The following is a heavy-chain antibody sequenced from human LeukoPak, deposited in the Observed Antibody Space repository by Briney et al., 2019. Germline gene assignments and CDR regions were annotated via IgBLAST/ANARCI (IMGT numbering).Heavy chain of an antibody. CDR2: IYYSGST. J-gene: IGHJ4*02. D-gene: IGHD2-21*01. Sequence: SETLSLTCTVSGDSIRNYYWSWIRQPPGKGLEWMGYIYYSGSTNYNPSLKSRVTISVDTSKNQFSLRVSSVTAADTAVYYCARHLNNCGDDCYISDYWGQGTLVTVSS. CDR3: ARHLNNCGDDCYISDY. CDR1: GDSIRNYY. V-gene: IGHV4-59*08.